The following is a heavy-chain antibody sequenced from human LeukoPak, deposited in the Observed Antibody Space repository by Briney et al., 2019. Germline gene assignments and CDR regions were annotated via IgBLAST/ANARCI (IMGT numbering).Heavy chain of an antibody. J-gene: IGHJ4*02. CDR1: GFTFSSYA. CDR2: IWRGDST. V-gene: IGHV3-23*01. Sequence: GGSLRLSCAASGFTFSSYAMSWVRQAPGKGLEWVSSIWRGDSTFYADSVKGRFTISRDNSKNTIYLQMNSLRAEDTAVYYCARDGPGNYDSSSFDYWGQGTLVTVSS. D-gene: IGHD3-22*01. CDR3: ARDGPGNYDSSSFDY.